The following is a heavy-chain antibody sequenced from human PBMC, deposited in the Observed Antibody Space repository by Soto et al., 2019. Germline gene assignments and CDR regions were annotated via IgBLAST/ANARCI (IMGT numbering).Heavy chain of an antibody. CDR1: GFTFSDYS. J-gene: IGHJ4*02. CDR2: IDLSSTYI. V-gene: IGHV3-21*01. CDR3: TRGDSQNCFDY. Sequence: PGGSLRLSCATSGFTFSDYSMNWVRQAPGKGLEWVSSIDLSSTYIYYADSVKGRFIISRDYAKNSLSLQVTSLRAEDTAVYYCTRGDSQNCFDYWSKGTLVTVSS. D-gene: IGHD2-15*01.